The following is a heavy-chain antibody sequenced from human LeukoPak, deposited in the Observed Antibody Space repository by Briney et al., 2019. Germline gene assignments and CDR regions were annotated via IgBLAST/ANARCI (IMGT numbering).Heavy chain of an antibody. CDR3: ARAEDYYDSSGNP. CDR2: ISGSGGST. Sequence: SGGSLRLSCAASGFTFSSYAMSWVRQAPGKGLEWVSAISGSGGSTYFADSVKGRFTISRDNSKNTLYLQMNSLRAEDTAVYYCARAEDYYDSSGNPWGQGTQVTVSS. J-gene: IGHJ5*02. V-gene: IGHV3-23*01. D-gene: IGHD3-22*01. CDR1: GFTFSSYA.